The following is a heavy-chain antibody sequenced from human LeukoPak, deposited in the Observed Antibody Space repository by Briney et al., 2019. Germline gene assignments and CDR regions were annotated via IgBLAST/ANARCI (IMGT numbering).Heavy chain of an antibody. Sequence: ASVKVSCKASGYTFTSHHMHWVRQAPGQGLEWMGIINPSGGSTNYAQKFQGRVTMTRDMSTSTVYMELSSLRSEDTAVYYCAFSSYYLQGNYYYMDVWGKGTTVTVSS. CDR2: INPSGGST. V-gene: IGHV1-46*01. CDR1: GYTFTSHH. CDR3: AFSSYYLQGNYYYMDV. D-gene: IGHD1-26*01. J-gene: IGHJ6*03.